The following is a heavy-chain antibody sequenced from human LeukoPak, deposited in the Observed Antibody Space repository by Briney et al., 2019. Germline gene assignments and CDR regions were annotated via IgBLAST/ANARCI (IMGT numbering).Heavy chain of an antibody. CDR1: GYTFTNYH. D-gene: IGHD2-21*02. CDR2: INPDTGDK. CDR3: ARTTSMTASGYDY. V-gene: IGHV1-8*02. Sequence: GASVKVSCKASGYTFTNYHINWVRQASGQGLEWMTWINPDTGDKGYARKFQDRVTMTTDTSISTAYMELSSLSSEDTAVYFCARTTSMTASGYDYWGQGTLVTVSS. J-gene: IGHJ4*02.